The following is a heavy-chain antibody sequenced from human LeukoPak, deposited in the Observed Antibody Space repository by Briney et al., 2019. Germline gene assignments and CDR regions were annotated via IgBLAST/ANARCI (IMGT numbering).Heavy chain of an antibody. CDR3: ARNYGNSAFDI. Sequence: SQTLSLTCTVSGGSISSGSYYWSWIRPPAGKGLEWIGRIYTSGSTNYNPSLKSRVTISVDTSKNQFSLKLSSVTAADTAVYYCARNYGNSAFDIWGQGTMVTVSS. D-gene: IGHD3-10*01. CDR2: IYTSGST. CDR1: GGSISSGSYY. V-gene: IGHV4-61*02. J-gene: IGHJ3*02.